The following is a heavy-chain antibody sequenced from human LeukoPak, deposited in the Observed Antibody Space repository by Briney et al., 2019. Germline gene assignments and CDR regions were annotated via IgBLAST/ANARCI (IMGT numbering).Heavy chain of an antibody. D-gene: IGHD4-11*01. CDR3: ATGPSTVTGGYYYYYMDV. J-gene: IGHJ6*03. Sequence: ASVNGSCKVSGYTLTEVSMHWVRHAPGKGLEWMGGFDPEDGETIYAQKFQGRVTMTEDTSTDTAYMELSSLRSEDTAVYYCATGPSTVTGGYYYYYMDVWGKGTTVTVSS. CDR1: GYTLTEVS. CDR2: FDPEDGET. V-gene: IGHV1-24*01.